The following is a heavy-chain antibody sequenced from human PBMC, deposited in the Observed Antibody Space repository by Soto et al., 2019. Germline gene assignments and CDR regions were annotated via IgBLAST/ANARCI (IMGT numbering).Heavy chain of an antibody. CDR1: GGSISTYY. CDR3: GRGRWLIDY. Sequence: PSETLSLTCTVSGGSISTYYWAWIRQPPGKELEWIGNIYNSGSTNYNPSLKSRVTISVDTSKNQFSLKLSSVTAADTAVYYCGRGRWLIDYGGQGTLVTVSS. J-gene: IGHJ4*02. D-gene: IGHD5-12*01. V-gene: IGHV4-59*01. CDR2: IYNSGST.